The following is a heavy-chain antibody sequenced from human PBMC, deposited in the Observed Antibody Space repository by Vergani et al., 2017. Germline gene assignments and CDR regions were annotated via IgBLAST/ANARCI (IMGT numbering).Heavy chain of an antibody. V-gene: IGHV1-69*08. J-gene: IGHJ6*02. Sequence: QVQLVQSGAEVKQPGSSVKVSCKASGATFRSSTISWVRQVPGQGLEWMGRIIPVLGKTNYAQDFQGRLTITADTSTSTAYMELTSLRSQDTAVYYCATAPRWDGDDPEDYYYGMDVWGQGTTVTVSS. CDR2: IIPVLGKT. D-gene: IGHD2-21*02. CDR1: GATFRSST. CDR3: ATAPRWDGDDPEDYYYGMDV.